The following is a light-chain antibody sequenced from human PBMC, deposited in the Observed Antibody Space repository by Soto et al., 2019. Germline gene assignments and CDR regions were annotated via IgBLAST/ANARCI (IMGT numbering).Light chain of an antibody. J-gene: IGLJ2*01. Sequence: QAVVTQEPSLTVSPGGTVTLTCGSSTGAVTSGHYPYWFQQKPGQAPRTLIYDTSNKHSWTPARFSCSLLGGKAALTLSGAQPEDEAEYYGLLSYSGAGVVFGGGTKLTVL. V-gene: IGLV7-46*01. CDR2: DTS. CDR1: TGAVTSGHY. CDR3: LLSYSGAGVV.